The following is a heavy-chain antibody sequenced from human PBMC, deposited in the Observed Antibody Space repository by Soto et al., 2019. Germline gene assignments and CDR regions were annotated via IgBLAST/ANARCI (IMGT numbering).Heavy chain of an antibody. D-gene: IGHD3-22*01. CDR2: INPSGGTT. CDR3: AKAKGYYDSSGYTDY. V-gene: IGHV1-46*01. J-gene: IGHJ4*02. CDR1: GYIFTSYY. Sequence: ASVKVSCKTSGYIFTSYYIHWVRQAPGQGLEWMGIINPSGGTTTYAQKFQGRVTMTRDTSTSTVYMELSSLRSEDTAVYYCAKAKGYYDSSGYTDYWGQGTLVTVSS.